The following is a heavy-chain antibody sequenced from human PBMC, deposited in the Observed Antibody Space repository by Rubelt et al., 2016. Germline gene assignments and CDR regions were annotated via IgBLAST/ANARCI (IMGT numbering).Heavy chain of an antibody. J-gene: IGHJ4*02. Sequence: ISGSGGSTYYADSVKGRFTISRDNSKNTLYLQMNSLRAEDTALYYCARGRFEYCGIGSCYQYSFDYWGQGTLVTVSS. V-gene: IGHV3-23*01. CDR2: ISGSGGST. CDR3: ARGRFEYCGIGSCYQYSFDY. D-gene: IGHD2-2*01.